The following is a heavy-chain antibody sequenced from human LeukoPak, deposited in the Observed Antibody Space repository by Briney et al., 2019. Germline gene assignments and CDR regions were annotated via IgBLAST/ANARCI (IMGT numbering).Heavy chain of an antibody. D-gene: IGHD4-11*01. CDR3: ARAHMTTVTLGDY. CDR1: GYTLTDYN. V-gene: IGHV1-2*02. CDR2: INPNSGVT. J-gene: IGHJ4*02. Sequence: ASVKVSCKASGYTLTDYNIHWVRPAPEQGLERMGWINPNSGVTNYAQKFQGRVTLTRDTPISTAYMEVSRLRSDDTAVYYCARAHMTTVTLGDYWGQGSLVTVSS.